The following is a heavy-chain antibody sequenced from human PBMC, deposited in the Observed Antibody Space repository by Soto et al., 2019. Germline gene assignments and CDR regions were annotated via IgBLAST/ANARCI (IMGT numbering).Heavy chain of an antibody. Sequence: GGSLRLSCAASGFTFSDYYMSWIRQAPGKGLEWVSYISSSGSTIFYADSVKGRFTVSRDNAKNSIYLQMNSLRAEDTAVYYCARERRMGYCKDSSCYEPAPWGQGTLVTVSS. V-gene: IGHV3-11*01. J-gene: IGHJ5*02. CDR1: GFTFSDYY. CDR3: ARERRMGYCKDSSCYEPAP. CDR2: ISSSGSTI. D-gene: IGHD2-15*01.